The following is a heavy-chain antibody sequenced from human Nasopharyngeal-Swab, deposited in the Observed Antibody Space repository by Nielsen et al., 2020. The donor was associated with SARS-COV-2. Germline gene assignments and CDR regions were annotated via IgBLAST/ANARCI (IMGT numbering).Heavy chain of an antibody. J-gene: IGHJ4*02. Sequence: GSLKISCAASGFTFSSYWMHWVRQAPGKGLVWVSRINADGSYTSHADSVKGRFTISRDNAKNTLYLQMNSLRVEDTAVYYCVTFGIDWSLAYWGQGTLVTVSS. CDR2: INADGSYT. D-gene: IGHD2-21*01. CDR1: GFTFSSYW. V-gene: IGHV3-74*01. CDR3: VTFGIDWSLAY.